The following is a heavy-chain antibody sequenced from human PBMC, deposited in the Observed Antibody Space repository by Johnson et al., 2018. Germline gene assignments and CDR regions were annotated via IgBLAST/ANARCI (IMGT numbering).Heavy chain of an antibody. CDR2: ISYTGTT. CDR1: GDSMSRNY. J-gene: IGHJ4*02. Sequence: QVQLQESGPGLVKPSETLSLTCSMSGDSMSRNYWSWIRQAPGKGLEWIGHISYTGTTNYNPSLRTRVSMSVDTSANQFSLSLSSVTAADTAVYSWARAGIGRGIKVYVDYWGPGSLVTVSS. CDR3: ARAGIGRGIKVYVDY. D-gene: IGHD3-16*01. V-gene: IGHV4-59*01.